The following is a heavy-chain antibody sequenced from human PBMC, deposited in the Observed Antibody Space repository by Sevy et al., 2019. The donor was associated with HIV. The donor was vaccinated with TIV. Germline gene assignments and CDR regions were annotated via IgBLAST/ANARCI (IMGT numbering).Heavy chain of an antibody. Sequence: ASVKVSCKASGYTFTGYYMHWVRQAPGQGLEWMGWINPNSGGTNYAQKFQGGVTMTRDTSISTAYMELSRLRSDDTAVYYCAVLLWFGELTDAFDIWGQGTMVTVSS. CDR2: INPNSGGT. CDR1: GYTFTGYY. CDR3: AVLLWFGELTDAFDI. D-gene: IGHD3-10*01. V-gene: IGHV1-2*02. J-gene: IGHJ3*02.